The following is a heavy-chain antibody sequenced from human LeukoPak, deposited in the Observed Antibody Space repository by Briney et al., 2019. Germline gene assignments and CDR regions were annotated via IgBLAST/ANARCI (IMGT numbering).Heavy chain of an antibody. V-gene: IGHV4-59*08. D-gene: IGHD3-22*01. CDR3: ARTTYYYDSSGYYRFTVFDY. Sequence: PSETLSLTCTVSGGSISSYYWSWIRQPPGKGLEWIGYIYYSGSTNYNPSPKSRVTISVDTSKNQFSLKLSSVTAADTAVYYCARTTYYYDSSGYYRFTVFDYWGQGTLVTVSS. J-gene: IGHJ4*02. CDR2: IYYSGST. CDR1: GGSISSYY.